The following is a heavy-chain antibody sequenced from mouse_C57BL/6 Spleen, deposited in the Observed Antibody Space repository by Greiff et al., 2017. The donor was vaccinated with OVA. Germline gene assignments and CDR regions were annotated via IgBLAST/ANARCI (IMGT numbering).Heavy chain of an antibody. CDR1: GYAFSNYW. D-gene: IGHD2-1*01. V-gene: IGHV1-80*01. CDR3: ASTVDYSMDY. Sequence: QVQLQQSGAELVKPGASVKISCKASGYAFSNYWMNWVKQRPGKGLEWIGKINPGDGGTTYNGKLKGKATLTADKSSSTAYMQLSSLTSEDAAVDFCASTVDYSMDYWGQGTSVTVSS. J-gene: IGHJ4*01. CDR2: INPGDGGT.